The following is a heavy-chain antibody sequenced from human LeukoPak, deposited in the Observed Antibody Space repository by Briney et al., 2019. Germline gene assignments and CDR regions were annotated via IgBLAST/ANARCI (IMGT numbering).Heavy chain of an antibody. J-gene: IGHJ4*02. D-gene: IGHD5-24*01. Sequence: GESLRISCKGSGYRFTSYWIGWVRQMPGKGLEWMGIIYPGDSDTRYSPSFQGQVTISADRSISTAYLQWSSLKASDTAMYYCARQDGSALYYFDYWGQGTLVTVSS. V-gene: IGHV5-51*01. CDR2: IYPGDSDT. CDR1: GYRFTSYW. CDR3: ARQDGSALYYFDY.